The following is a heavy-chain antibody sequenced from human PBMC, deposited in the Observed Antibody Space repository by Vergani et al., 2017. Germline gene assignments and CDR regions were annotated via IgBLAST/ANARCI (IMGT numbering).Heavy chain of an antibody. CDR1: GGSFSDYY. CDR3: ASIARAPTRRNPPPDY. V-gene: IGHV4-34*01. D-gene: IGHD3-16*02. CDR2: VNHGGST. Sequence: QVQLQEWGAGLLKTSETLSLTCGVSGGSFSDYYWSWIRQAPGMGLEWIGEVNHGGSTNYNPSLKSRVSISVDTSKNQFSLQLTSVTAADSALYFCASIARAPTRRNPPPDYWGQGILVTDSS. J-gene: IGHJ4*02.